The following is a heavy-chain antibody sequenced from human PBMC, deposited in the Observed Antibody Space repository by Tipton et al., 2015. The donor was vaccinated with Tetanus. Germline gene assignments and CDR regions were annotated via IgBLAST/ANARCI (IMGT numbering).Heavy chain of an antibody. V-gene: IGHV4-59*01. CDR3: ARTSGCLYSNH. Sequence: TLSLTCTVSGGPISTYHWNWIRQSPGKGLEWIGYIDYFGTTKYNPSLKSRVAMSVDTSKNQLSLKLSSVTSADTAVYYCARTSGCLYSNHWGQGTLVTVSS. D-gene: IGHD3-3*01. CDR2: IDYFGTT. J-gene: IGHJ1*01. CDR1: GGPISTYH.